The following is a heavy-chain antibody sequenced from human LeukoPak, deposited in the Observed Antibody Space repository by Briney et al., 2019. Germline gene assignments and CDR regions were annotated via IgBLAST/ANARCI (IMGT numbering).Heavy chain of an antibody. J-gene: IGHJ4*02. V-gene: IGHV3-33*01. Sequence: PGGSLRLSCAASGFSFSNSGMHWVRQAPGKGLEWVAVIWYDGSNKYYAESVKGRFTISRDSSKNTLCLQMNSLRAEDTAVYYCARGDCSRTSCYLVDYWGQGTLVSVSS. CDR1: GFSFSNSG. CDR2: IWYDGSNK. D-gene: IGHD2-2*01. CDR3: ARGDCSRTSCYLVDY.